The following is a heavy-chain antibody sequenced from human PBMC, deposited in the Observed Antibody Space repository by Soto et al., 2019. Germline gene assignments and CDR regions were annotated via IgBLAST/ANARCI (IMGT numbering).Heavy chain of an antibody. V-gene: IGHV5-51*01. CDR3: ARCNVLLWFGELSGMDV. CDR1: GYSFTSYW. Sequence: GESLKISCKGSGYSFTSYWIGWVRQMPGKGLEWMGIIYPGDSDTRYSPSFQGQVTISADKSISTAYLQWSSLKASGTAMYYCARCNVLLWFGELSGMDVWGQGTTVTVSS. J-gene: IGHJ6*02. CDR2: IYPGDSDT. D-gene: IGHD3-10*01.